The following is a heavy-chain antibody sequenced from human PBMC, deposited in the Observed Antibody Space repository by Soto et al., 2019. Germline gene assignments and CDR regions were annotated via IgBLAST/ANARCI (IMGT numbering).Heavy chain of an antibody. CDR3: AKDPIIQLWPQYYFDY. Sequence: GGSLRLSCAASGFTFSSYAMSWVRQAPGKGLEWVSAISGSGGSTYYADSVKGRFTISRENSKNTLCLQMNSLRAEDTAVYYCAKDPIIQLWPQYYFDYWGQGTMVTVSS. D-gene: IGHD5-18*01. CDR1: GFTFSSYA. CDR2: ISGSGGST. J-gene: IGHJ4*02. V-gene: IGHV3-23*01.